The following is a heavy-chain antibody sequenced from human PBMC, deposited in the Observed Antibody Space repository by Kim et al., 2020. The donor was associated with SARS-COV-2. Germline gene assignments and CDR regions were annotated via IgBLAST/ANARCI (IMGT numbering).Heavy chain of an antibody. Sequence: GGSLRLSCAASGFTFSSYAMTWVRQAPGKGLQWVSLIYTGGSTTYYVDSVKGRFTISRDDSKNTLYLQMNSLRAEDTAIYYCAKALEYDDSGYYYDYWGQGTLVTVSS. J-gene: IGHJ4*02. CDR2: IYTGGSTT. V-gene: IGHV3-23*03. CDR3: AKALEYDDSGYYYDY. CDR1: GFTFSSYA. D-gene: IGHD3-22*01.